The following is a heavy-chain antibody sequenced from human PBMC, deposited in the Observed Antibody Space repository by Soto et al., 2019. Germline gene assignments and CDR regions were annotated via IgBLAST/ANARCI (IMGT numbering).Heavy chain of an antibody. CDR1: GFTFTSSS. CDR3: AAVSDSSGYYYPGY. V-gene: IGHV1-58*01. Sequence: VKVSCKASGFTFTSSSVQWVRHARGQRLEWIGWIVVGSGNTNYAQKFQERVTITRDMSTSTAYMELSSLRSEDTAVYYCAAVSDSSGYYYPGYWGQGTLVTVSS. CDR2: IVVGSGNT. J-gene: IGHJ4*02. D-gene: IGHD3-22*01.